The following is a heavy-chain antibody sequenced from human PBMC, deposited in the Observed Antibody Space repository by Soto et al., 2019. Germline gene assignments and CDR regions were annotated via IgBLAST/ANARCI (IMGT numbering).Heavy chain of an antibody. D-gene: IGHD5-12*01. Sequence: SETLSLTCSVSGAYVSSAGYSWSWIRQPPGKGLEWIGYVYQSGRTYGSVTTSYNPSLKSRVTISVDRSTNQFYLKLISVTAADTAVYFCARGQSIVAAIDYFDYWGQGSLVTVSS. CDR1: GAYVSSAGYS. J-gene: IGHJ4*02. CDR2: VYQSGRT. V-gene: IGHV4-30-4*07. CDR3: ARGQSIVAAIDYFDY.